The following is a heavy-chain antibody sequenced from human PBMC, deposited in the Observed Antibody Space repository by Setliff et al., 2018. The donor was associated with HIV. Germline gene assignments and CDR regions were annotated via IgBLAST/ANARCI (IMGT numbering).Heavy chain of an antibody. V-gene: IGHV4-59*01. CDR2: IYYSGST. CDR1: GGSISSYY. CDR3: ASFGVTWFGELYN. Sequence: TLSLTCTVSGGSISSYYWSWIRQPPGKGLEWIGYIYYSGSTNYNPSLKSRVTISVDTSKNQFSLKLSSVTAADTAVYYCASFGVTWFGELYNWGQGTLVTVSS. D-gene: IGHD3-10*01. J-gene: IGHJ4*02.